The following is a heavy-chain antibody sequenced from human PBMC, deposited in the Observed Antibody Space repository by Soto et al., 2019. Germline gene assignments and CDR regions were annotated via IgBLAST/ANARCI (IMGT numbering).Heavy chain of an antibody. V-gene: IGHV3-23*01. CDR2: ISGSGGST. J-gene: IGHJ4*02. CDR3: AKGKGIVLMVYASGPY. D-gene: IGHD2-8*01. CDR1: GFTFSSYA. Sequence: GGSLRLSCAASGFTFSSYAMSWVRQAPGKGLEWVSAISGSGGSTYYADSVKGRFTISRDNSKNTLYLQMNSLRAEDTAVYYCAKGKGIVLMVYASGPYRAQRTPVTVSS.